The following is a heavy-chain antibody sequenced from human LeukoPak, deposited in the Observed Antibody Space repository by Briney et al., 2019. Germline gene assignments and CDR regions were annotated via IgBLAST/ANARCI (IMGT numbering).Heavy chain of an antibody. V-gene: IGHV3-48*04. J-gene: IGHJ6*03. Sequence: GGSLRLSCAASGFTFSSYSMNWVRQAPGKGLEWVSYISSSSSTIYYADSVKGRFTISRDNAKNSLYLQMNSLRAEDTAVYYCARDLRIHLWSLDNYYYMDVWGKGTTVTVSS. CDR3: ARDLRIHLWSLDNYYYMDV. D-gene: IGHD5-18*01. CDR1: GFTFSSYS. CDR2: ISSSSSTI.